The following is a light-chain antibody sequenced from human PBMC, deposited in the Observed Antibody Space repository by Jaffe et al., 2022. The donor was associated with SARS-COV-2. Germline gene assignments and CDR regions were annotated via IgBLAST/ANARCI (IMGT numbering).Light chain of an antibody. Sequence: DIVLTQSPGTLSLSPGERATLSCRAGQNIPNNYLGWYQQKPGQAPRLLIYGASSRATGIPDRFSGSGSGTDFTLTISRLEPEDFAVYYCQQYGRARTFGQGTKVEIK. CDR1: QNIPNNY. CDR2: GAS. J-gene: IGKJ1*01. V-gene: IGKV3-20*01. CDR3: QQYGRART.